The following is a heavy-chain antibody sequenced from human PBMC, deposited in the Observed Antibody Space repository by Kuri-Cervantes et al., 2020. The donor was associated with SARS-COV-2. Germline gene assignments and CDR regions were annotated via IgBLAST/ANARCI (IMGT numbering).Heavy chain of an antibody. CDR2: ISYDGSNK. D-gene: IGHD6-19*01. Sequence: LSLTCAASGFTFSSYGMHWVRQAPGKGLEWVAVISYDGSNKYYADSAKGRFTISRDNSKNTLYPQMNSLRAEDTAVYYCAKSSGTADGGFDPWGQGTLVTVSS. CDR3: AKSSGTADGGFDP. V-gene: IGHV3-30*18. CDR1: GFTFSSYG. J-gene: IGHJ5*02.